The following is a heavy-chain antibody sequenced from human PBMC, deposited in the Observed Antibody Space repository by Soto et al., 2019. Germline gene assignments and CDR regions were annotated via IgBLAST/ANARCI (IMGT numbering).Heavy chain of an antibody. CDR2: ISAYNGNP. D-gene: IGHD4-17*01. V-gene: IGHV1-18*01. CDR1: GYTFTSYG. Sequence: QVQLVQSGAEVKKPGASVKVSCKASGYTFTSYGISWVRQAPGQGLEWMGGISAYNGNPNYEQKLQGRVTMTTDTAPTAGFTGCRSGTSDDRAVYERPGDYGDYRWYFDFGGRGSLVAVAS. CDR3: PGDYGDYRWYFDF. J-gene: IGHJ2*01.